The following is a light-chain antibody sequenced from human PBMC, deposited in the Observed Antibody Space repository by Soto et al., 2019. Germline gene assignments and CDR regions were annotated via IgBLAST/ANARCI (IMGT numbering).Light chain of an antibody. CDR1: SSDVGGYNY. V-gene: IGLV2-14*01. CDR2: EVS. Sequence: QSALTQPASVSGSPGQSLTISCTGPSSDVGGYNYVSWYQQHPGTAPKLMIYEVSNRPSGVSVRVSGSRSGNTASLTISGLQAEDEYDYNCISYTSSSTWVFGGGTKLTVL. J-gene: IGLJ3*02. CDR3: ISYTSSSTWV.